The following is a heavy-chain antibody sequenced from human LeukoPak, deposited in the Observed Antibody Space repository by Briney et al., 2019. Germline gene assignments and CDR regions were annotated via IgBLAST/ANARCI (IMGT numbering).Heavy chain of an antibody. J-gene: IGHJ6*03. CDR1: AYTFTSHG. Sequence: ASVKVSCKASAYTFTSHGISWVRQAPGQGLEWMGWISAYNGNTNYSQNLQGRVTMTTDTSTSTAYMELRSLRSDDTAVYYCARVRYSGYDYSGYMDVWGKGSTVTVSS. CDR3: ARVRYSGYDYSGYMDV. D-gene: IGHD5-12*01. V-gene: IGHV1-18*01. CDR2: ISAYNGNT.